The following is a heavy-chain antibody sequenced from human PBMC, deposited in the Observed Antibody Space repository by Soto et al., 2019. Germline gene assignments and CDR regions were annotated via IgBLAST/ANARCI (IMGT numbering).Heavy chain of an antibody. CDR3: ARDQGIAVAGRVDYYGMDV. Sequence: ASVKVSCKASGYTFTGYYMHWVRQAPGQGLEWMGWINPNSGGTNYAQKFQGRVTMTRDTSISTAYMELSRLRSDDTAVYYCARDQGIAVAGRVDYYGMDVWGQGTTVTVSS. CDR1: GYTFTGYY. CDR2: INPNSGGT. J-gene: IGHJ6*02. V-gene: IGHV1-2*02. D-gene: IGHD6-19*01.